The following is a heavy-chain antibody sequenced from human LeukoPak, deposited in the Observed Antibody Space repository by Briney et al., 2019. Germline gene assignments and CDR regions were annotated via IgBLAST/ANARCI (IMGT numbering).Heavy chain of an antibody. J-gene: IGHJ3*02. CDR2: ISNSGDIT. CDR1: GFTFSNYA. D-gene: IGHD3-22*01. V-gene: IGHV3-23*01. Sequence: PGGSLRLSCAASGFTFSNYAMTWVRQAPGRGLEWVSSISNSGDITNYADSVKGRFSISRDDSKNTLYLQMNSLRAEDTAVYYWARGSNDRGVFETGGKGTMAT. CDR3: ARGSNDRGVFET.